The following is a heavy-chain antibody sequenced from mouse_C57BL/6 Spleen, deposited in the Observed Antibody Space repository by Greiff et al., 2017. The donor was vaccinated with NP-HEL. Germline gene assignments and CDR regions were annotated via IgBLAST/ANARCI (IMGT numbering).Heavy chain of an antibody. CDR2: INPKNGGT. CDR3: AREEGRGWFAY. V-gene: IGHV1-26*01. J-gene: IGHJ3*01. Sequence: EVQLQQSGPELVKPGASVKISCKASGYTFTDYYMNWVKQSHGKSLEWIGDINPKNGGTSYNQKFKGKATLTVDKSSSTAYMELRSLTSEDSAVYYCAREEGRGWFAYWGQGTLVTVSA. CDR1: GYTFTDYY.